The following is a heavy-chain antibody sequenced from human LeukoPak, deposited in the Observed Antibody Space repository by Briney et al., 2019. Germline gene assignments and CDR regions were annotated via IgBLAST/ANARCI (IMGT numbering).Heavy chain of an antibody. V-gene: IGHV3-23*01. CDR3: AKDRGTIFDVLNFDFDL. D-gene: IGHD3-3*02. CDR1: GFTFSSYA. CDR2: ISGGGGST. J-gene: IGHJ4*02. Sequence: GGSLRLSCAASGFTFSSYAMSWVRQAPGKGLEWVSAISGGGGSTYYTDSVKGRFTISRDNSERTVSLQMSSLTPDDTGVYYCAKDRGTIFDVLNFDFDLWGQGALVTVSS.